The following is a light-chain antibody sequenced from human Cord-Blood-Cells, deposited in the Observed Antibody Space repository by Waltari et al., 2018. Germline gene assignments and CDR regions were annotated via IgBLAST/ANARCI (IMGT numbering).Light chain of an antibody. Sequence: VIWMNQSPSLRSASTGDRVTISRWMSQGISSYLDWYQQKPGKAPELRIYAASTLQSGVPSKVSGSGTGTDFTLAISCLQSEDFATDCCQQDDSCPWTCGQGTKVEIK. CDR2: AAS. J-gene: IGKJ1*01. CDR3: QQDDSCPWT. V-gene: IGKV1D-8*01. CDR1: QGISSY.